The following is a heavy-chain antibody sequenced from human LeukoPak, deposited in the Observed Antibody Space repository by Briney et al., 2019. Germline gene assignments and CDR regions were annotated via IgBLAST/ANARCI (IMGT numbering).Heavy chain of an antibody. CDR1: GLTVSSNC. CDR3: AKDTEDYVLDY. Sequence: GGSLRLSCAASGLTVSSNCMSWVRQAPGKGLEWVSFIYSGGNTYYADSVKGRFTISRDNSKNTLYLQMNSLRAEDTAVYYCAKDTEDYVLDYWGQGTLVTVSS. V-gene: IGHV3-53*05. J-gene: IGHJ4*02. D-gene: IGHD4-17*01. CDR2: IYSGGNT.